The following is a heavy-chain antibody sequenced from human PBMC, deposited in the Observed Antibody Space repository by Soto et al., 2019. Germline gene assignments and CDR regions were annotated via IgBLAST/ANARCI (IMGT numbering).Heavy chain of an antibody. CDR3: AKAAPPHYDDYPLTYFDY. V-gene: IGHV3-9*01. J-gene: IGHJ4*02. D-gene: IGHD4-17*01. Sequence: GGSLRLSCAASGFTFDDYAMHWVRQAPGKGLEWVSGISWNSGSIGYADSVKGRFTISRDNAKNSLYLQMNSLRAEETALYYCAKAAPPHYDDYPLTYFDYWGQGTLVTVSS. CDR2: ISWNSGSI. CDR1: GFTFDDYA.